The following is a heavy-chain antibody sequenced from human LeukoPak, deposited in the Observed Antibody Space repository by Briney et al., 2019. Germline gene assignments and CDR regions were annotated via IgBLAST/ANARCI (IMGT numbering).Heavy chain of an antibody. D-gene: IGHD3-16*01. CDR1: GFTFSSYS. Sequence: GGSLRLSCAASGFTFSSYSMNWVRQAPGKGLEWVSSISSSSSYIYYADSVKGRFTISRDNAKNSLYLQMNSLRAEDTAVYYCARVSRGDDYVWGSHFDYWGQGTLVTVSS. V-gene: IGHV3-21*01. CDR3: ARVSRGDDYVWGSHFDY. CDR2: ISSSSSYI. J-gene: IGHJ4*02.